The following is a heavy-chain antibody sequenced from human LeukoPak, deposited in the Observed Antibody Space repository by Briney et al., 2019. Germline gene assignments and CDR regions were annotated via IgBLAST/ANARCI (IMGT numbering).Heavy chain of an antibody. Sequence: YPGGSLRLSCAASGFTFSSYSMTWVRQAPGKGLEWVSSISSSSSYIYYADSVKGRFTISRDNAKNSLYLQMNSLGAEDTAVYYCARDYYDSSGYYYVNAFDIWGQGTMVTVSS. CDR2: ISSSSSYI. D-gene: IGHD3-22*01. CDR3: ARDYYDSSGYYYVNAFDI. J-gene: IGHJ3*02. V-gene: IGHV3-21*01. CDR1: GFTFSSYS.